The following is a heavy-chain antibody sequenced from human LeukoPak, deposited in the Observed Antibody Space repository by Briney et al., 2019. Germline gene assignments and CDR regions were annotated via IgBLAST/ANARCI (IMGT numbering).Heavy chain of an antibody. V-gene: IGHV1-8*01. CDR3: ARGLDVERSSAWSWGPKKFYYNVMDV. D-gene: IGHD3-9*01. J-gene: IGHJ6*02. CDR1: GYTFTSSN. CDR2: MNPSSGNT. Sequence: GASVRVSCKVSGYTFTSSNISWVRQAPGQGLEWMGWMNPSSGNTAYAQRFQGRVTMTRDTSTNTAFLQLTSLRSEDTAVYYCARGLDVERSSAWSWGPKKFYYNVMDVWGQGTTVTVSS.